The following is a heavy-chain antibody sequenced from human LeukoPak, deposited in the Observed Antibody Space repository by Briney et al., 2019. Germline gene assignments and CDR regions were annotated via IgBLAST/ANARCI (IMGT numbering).Heavy chain of an antibody. CDR2: FDPEDGET. D-gene: IGHD2-2*01. Sequence: ASVKVSCKVSGYTLTELSMHWVRQAPGKGLEWMGGFDPEDGETIYAQKFQGRVTMTEDTPTDTAYMELSSLRSEDTAVYYCATAMVPAAIFYYYYGMDVWGQGTTVTVSS. J-gene: IGHJ6*02. CDR3: ATAMVPAAIFYYYYGMDV. CDR1: GYTLTELS. V-gene: IGHV1-24*01.